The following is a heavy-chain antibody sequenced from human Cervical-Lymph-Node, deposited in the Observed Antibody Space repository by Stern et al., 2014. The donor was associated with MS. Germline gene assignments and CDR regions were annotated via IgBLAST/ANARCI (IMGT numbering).Heavy chain of an antibody. D-gene: IGHD4-17*01. CDR3: ARSITVTPLEF. CDR2: LNPSSGAT. Sequence: VQLVQSGAEVKKPGASVKVSCKTSGYKFTAYYIHWVRQAPGKGLTLMGRLNPSSGATDLAQTFQGRVTMTRDTSISTAYMELTGLTPGDTAVYYCARSITVTPLEFWGQGTLVAVSS. V-gene: IGHV1-2*06. J-gene: IGHJ4*02. CDR1: GYKFTAYY.